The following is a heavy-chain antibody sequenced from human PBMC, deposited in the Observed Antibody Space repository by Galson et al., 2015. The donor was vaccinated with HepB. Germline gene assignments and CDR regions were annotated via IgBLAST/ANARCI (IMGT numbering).Heavy chain of an antibody. J-gene: IGHJ6*02. D-gene: IGHD3-9*01. CDR3: VKVQGTLLTAYYYGMDV. CDR1: GLVFDDFA. Sequence: SLRLSCAASGLVFDDFAMHWARHAPGKGLEWVSGISWNSAAIGYADSVEGRFTISRDNAENSVYLEMNDLRPEDTALYYCVKVQGTLLTAYYYGMDVWGRGTTVIVSS. V-gene: IGHV3-9*01. CDR2: ISWNSAAI.